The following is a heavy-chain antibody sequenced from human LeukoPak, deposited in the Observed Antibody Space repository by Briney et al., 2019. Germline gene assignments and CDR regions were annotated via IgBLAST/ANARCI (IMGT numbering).Heavy chain of an antibody. V-gene: IGHV4-34*01. J-gene: IGHJ6*03. D-gene: IGHD2-21*01. Sequence: SETLPLTCAVYGGSFSGYYWSWIRQPPGKGLEWIGEINHSGSTNYNPSLKSRVTISVDTSKNQFSLKLSSVTAADTAVYYCARATARVVAEYYYYYYMDVWGKGTTVTVSS. CDR2: INHSGST. CDR3: ARATARVVAEYYYYYYMDV. CDR1: GGSFSGYY.